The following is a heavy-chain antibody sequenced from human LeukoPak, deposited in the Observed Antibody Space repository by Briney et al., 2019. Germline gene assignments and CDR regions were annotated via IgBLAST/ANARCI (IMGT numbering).Heavy chain of an antibody. D-gene: IGHD5-12*01. V-gene: IGHV3-33*01. CDR1: GFTFNSYG. CDR3: VRAYSGFSSRGFDY. J-gene: IGHJ4*02. CDR2: IWYDGSNK. Sequence: GGGLRLSFSASGFTFNSYGVASGRQAPGKGLGWVADIWYDGSNKYYADSVKGRFTISRDNSKNTVSLQMTSLRAEDTAVYYCVRAYSGFSSRGFDYWGQGTLVSVSS.